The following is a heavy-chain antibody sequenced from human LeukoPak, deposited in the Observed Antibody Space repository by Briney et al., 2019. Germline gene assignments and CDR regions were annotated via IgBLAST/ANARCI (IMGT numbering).Heavy chain of an antibody. CDR1: GFTFSSYA. Sequence: RESLRLSCAASGFTFSSYAMSWVRQAPGKGLEWVSAISGSGGSTYYEDSVKGRFTISRDNSKNTLYLQMNSLRAQDTAVYYCAKGRSVAVAGTNAFDIWGQGTMVTVSS. J-gene: IGHJ3*02. D-gene: IGHD6-19*01. V-gene: IGHV3-23*01. CDR3: AKGRSVAVAGTNAFDI. CDR2: ISGSGGST.